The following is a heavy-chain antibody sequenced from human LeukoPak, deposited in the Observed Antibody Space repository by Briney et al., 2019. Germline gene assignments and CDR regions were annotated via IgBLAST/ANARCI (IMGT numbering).Heavy chain of an antibody. CDR2: ISSNGGST. Sequence: GGSLRLSCAASGFTFSSYAMHWVRQAPGKGLEYVSAISSNGGSTYYANSVKGRFTISRDNSKNTLYLRMGSLRAEDMAVYYCASSANNGQDAFDIWGQGTMVTVSS. V-gene: IGHV3-64*01. J-gene: IGHJ3*02. CDR1: GFTFSSYA. CDR3: ASSANNGQDAFDI. D-gene: IGHD2-8*01.